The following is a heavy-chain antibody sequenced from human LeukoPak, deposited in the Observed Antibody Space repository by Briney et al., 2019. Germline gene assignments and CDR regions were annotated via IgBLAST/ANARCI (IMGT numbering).Heavy chain of an antibody. D-gene: IGHD3-22*01. V-gene: IGHV3-30*02. CDR1: GFTFSSYG. J-gene: IGHJ4*02. Sequence: PAGTQRLSCAASGFTFSSYGMHWIRQAPGTGLDLVAFIRYDGSNKYYADSVKGRFTISRDNSKNTLYLQMNSLRAEDTAVYYCAKVYYGADYYFDYWGQGTLVTVSS. CDR2: IRYDGSNK. CDR3: AKVYYGADYYFDY.